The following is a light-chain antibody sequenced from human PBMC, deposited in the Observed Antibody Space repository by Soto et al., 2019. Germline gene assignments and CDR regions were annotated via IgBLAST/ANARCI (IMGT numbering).Light chain of an antibody. J-gene: IGKJ1*01. V-gene: IGKV1-8*01. CDR3: QQYYSYPRT. Sequence: IRMTQSPSSFSASTGDRVTITCRASQGISSYLAWYQQKPGKAPKLLIYAASTLQSGVPSRFSGSGSGTDFTLTISCLQSEDFSTYYCQQYYSYPRTFGQGTKVEIK. CDR2: AAS. CDR1: QGISSY.